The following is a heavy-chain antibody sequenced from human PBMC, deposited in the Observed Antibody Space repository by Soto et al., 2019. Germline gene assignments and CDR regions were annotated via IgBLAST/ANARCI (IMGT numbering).Heavy chain of an antibody. Sequence: SETLSLTCAVSGVSISSGNWWTWVRQTPQRGLEYIGEIFHDGTANYYPSFERRVAISVDTSKNQFSLKLTSVTAADTAIYFCARLVYDTRLNYMYFDFWGQGAQVTVSS. D-gene: IGHD2-8*01. CDR1: GVSISSGNW. CDR2: IFHDGTA. CDR3: ARLVYDTRLNYMYFDF. V-gene: IGHV4-4*02. J-gene: IGHJ4*02.